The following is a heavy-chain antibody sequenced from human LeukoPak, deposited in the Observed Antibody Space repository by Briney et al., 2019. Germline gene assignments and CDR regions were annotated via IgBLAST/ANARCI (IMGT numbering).Heavy chain of an antibody. CDR1: GCTFSSYE. CDR3: ARVGVVVAATGNLWFDP. CDR2: ISSSGTTI. Sequence: GGSLRLSCAASGCTFSSYEMNWVRQAPGKGLEWVSYISSSGTTIYYAGSVKGRFTISRDNAKNSLYLQMNSLRAEDTAVYYCARVGVVVAATGNLWFDPWGQGTRVTVSS. V-gene: IGHV3-48*03. J-gene: IGHJ5*02. D-gene: IGHD2-15*01.